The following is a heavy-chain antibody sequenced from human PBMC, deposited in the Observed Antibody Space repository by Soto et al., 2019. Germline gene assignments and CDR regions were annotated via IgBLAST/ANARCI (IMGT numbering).Heavy chain of an antibody. D-gene: IGHD3-10*01. CDR1: GFTVSNNY. J-gene: IGHJ4*02. Sequence: EVQLVESGGGLIQPGGSLRLSCAVSGFTVSNNYMSWVRQAPGKGLEGVSVIYSGGYTAYGDSVKGRFTISRDNSKNTLLLQRKGVSADARAVYYGAPRPGGGGYWGQGTLVTVSS. V-gene: IGHV3-53*01. CDR3: APRPGGGGY. CDR2: IYSGGYT.